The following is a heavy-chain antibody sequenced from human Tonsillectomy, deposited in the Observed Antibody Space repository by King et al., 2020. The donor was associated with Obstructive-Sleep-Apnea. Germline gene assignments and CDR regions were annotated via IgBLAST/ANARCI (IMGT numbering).Heavy chain of an antibody. V-gene: IGHV4-34*12. Sequence: VQLQQWAEELLNPSGPFSSPSVVLVGSSGGNNGNGFGRPPGRGLGGMGEFILIGGTTSNPPPNNQFTISVDTPKKQFSLKLSSVTAADTAVYYCASTQLRYFDWLPYYFEFWGQGTLVTVSS. CDR1: VGSSGGNN. CDR3: ASTQLRYFDWLPYYFEF. J-gene: IGHJ4*02. D-gene: IGHD3-9*01. CDR2: FILIGGT.